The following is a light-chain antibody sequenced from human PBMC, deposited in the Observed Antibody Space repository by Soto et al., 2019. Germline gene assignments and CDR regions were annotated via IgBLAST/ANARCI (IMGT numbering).Light chain of an antibody. Sequence: QSVLTQPPSASGTAGQRVTISCSGSNSNIGSNKVSFYQQLPGTAPKLLIYTSNQRPSGVHDRFSGSKSGTSASLAISGLQSEDEADYYCATWDDTLHGYVFGAGTKVTVL. CDR3: ATWDDTLHGYV. V-gene: IGLV1-44*01. J-gene: IGLJ1*01. CDR1: NSNIGSNK. CDR2: TSN.